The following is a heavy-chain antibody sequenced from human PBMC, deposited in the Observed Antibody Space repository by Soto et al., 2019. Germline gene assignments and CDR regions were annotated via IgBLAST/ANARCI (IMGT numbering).Heavy chain of an antibody. CDR2: FSGSGGST. CDR1: GFTFSSYA. CDR3: AKEGCSSTSCYSVIDYYYYGMDV. J-gene: IGHJ6*02. Sequence: GGSLRLSCAASGFTFSSYAMSWVRQAPGKGLEWVSAFSGSGGSTYYADSVKGRFTISRDNSKNTLYLQMNSLRAEDTAVYYCAKEGCSSTSCYSVIDYYYYGMDVWGQGATVTVSS. D-gene: IGHD2-2*01. V-gene: IGHV3-23*01.